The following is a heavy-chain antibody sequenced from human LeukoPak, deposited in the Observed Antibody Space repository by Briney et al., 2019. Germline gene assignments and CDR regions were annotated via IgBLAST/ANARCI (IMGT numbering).Heavy chain of an antibody. CDR2: INSGGTIT. Sequence: PAGSLTLSCTASGFTFSTYWMHWVRHAPGKGLVWVSDINSGGTITHYADSVKVRFTVSRDNAQDTLYLRMNSLRAEDTAVYYCARGTALQDYWGQGTLVTVSS. V-gene: IGHV3-74*01. CDR1: GFTFSTYW. J-gene: IGHJ4*02. CDR3: ARGTALQDY. D-gene: IGHD2-2*02.